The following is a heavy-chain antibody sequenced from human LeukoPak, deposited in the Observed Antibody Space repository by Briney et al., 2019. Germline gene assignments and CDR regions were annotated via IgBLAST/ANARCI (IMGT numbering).Heavy chain of an antibody. J-gene: IGHJ5*02. CDR2: IYYSGST. CDR1: GGSITSSNW. D-gene: IGHD3-10*01. Sequence: PSETLSLTCAVSGGSITSSNWWTWVRQPPGKGLEWIGEIYYSGSTNYNPSLKSRVTISMDKSKNQFSLELTSVTAADTAVYYCARHSGVWFGELPHDKNWFDPWGQGTLVTVSS. V-gene: IGHV4-4*02. CDR3: ARHSGVWFGELPHDKNWFDP.